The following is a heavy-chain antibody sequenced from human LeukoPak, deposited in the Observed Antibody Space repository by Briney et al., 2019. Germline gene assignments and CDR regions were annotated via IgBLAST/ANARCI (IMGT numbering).Heavy chain of an antibody. CDR1: GFTFSSYS. J-gene: IGHJ4*02. CDR2: ISSSSSTI. CDR3: ARGISVYCSSTSCYDYFDY. Sequence: GGSLRLSCAASGFTFSSYSMNWVRQAPGKGLEWVSYISSSSSTIYYADSVKGRFTISRDNAKNSLYLQMNSLRAEDTAVYYCARGISVYCSSTSCYDYFDYWGQGTLVTVSS. V-gene: IGHV3-48*01. D-gene: IGHD2-2*01.